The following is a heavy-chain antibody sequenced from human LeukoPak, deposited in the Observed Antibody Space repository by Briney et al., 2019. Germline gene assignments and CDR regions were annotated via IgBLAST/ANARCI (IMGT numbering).Heavy chain of an antibody. CDR1: GYTFTGYY. Sequence: ASVKVSCKASGYTFTGYYMHWVRQAPGQGLEWMGWINPNSGATNYAQKFQGRVTMTRDTSISTAYMELSRLRSDDTAVYYCAREGYSYGYVDYWGQGALVTVSS. J-gene: IGHJ4*02. V-gene: IGHV1-2*02. D-gene: IGHD5-18*01. CDR2: INPNSGAT. CDR3: AREGYSYGYVDY.